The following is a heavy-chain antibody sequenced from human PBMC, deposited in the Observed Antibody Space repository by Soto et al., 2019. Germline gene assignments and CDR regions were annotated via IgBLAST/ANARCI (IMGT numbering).Heavy chain of an antibody. CDR1: GFTFDDYA. Sequence: PGGSLRLSCAASGFTFDDYAMHWVRQAPGKGLEWVSGISWNSGSIGYADSVKGRFTISRDNAKNSLYLQMNSLRAEDMALYYCAKDVDARNYDILTGYSDWGQGTLVTVSS. CDR2: ISWNSGSI. CDR3: AKDVDARNYDILTGYSD. J-gene: IGHJ4*02. V-gene: IGHV3-9*03. D-gene: IGHD3-9*01.